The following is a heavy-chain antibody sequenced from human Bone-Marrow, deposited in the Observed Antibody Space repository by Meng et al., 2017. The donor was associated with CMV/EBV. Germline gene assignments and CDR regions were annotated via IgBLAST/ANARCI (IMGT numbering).Heavy chain of an antibody. D-gene: IGHD2-15*01. CDR2: INHSGST. Sequence: LTCAVYGGSLRGYYWGWIRQPPGKGLEWIGEINHSGSTNYNPSLKSRVTISVDTSKNQFSLKLSSVTAADTAVYYCARGWKGGLLGYWGQGTLVTVSS. J-gene: IGHJ4*02. CDR1: GGSLRGYY. CDR3: ARGWKGGLLGY. V-gene: IGHV4-34*01.